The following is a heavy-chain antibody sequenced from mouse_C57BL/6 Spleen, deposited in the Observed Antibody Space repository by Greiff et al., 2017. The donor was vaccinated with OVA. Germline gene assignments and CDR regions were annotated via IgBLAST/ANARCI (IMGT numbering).Heavy chain of an antibody. CDR2: IHPNSGST. Sequence: VQLQQPGAELVKPGASVTLSCKASGYTFTSSWLHWVQPRPGPVLAWIGMIHPNSGSTNYNEKFKSKATLTVDKSSSTAYMQLSSLTSEDSAVYYCASYYYGSSPSFDYWGQGTTLTVSS. V-gene: IGHV1-64*01. CDR3: ASYYYGSSPSFDY. D-gene: IGHD1-1*01. J-gene: IGHJ2*01. CDR1: GYTFTSSW.